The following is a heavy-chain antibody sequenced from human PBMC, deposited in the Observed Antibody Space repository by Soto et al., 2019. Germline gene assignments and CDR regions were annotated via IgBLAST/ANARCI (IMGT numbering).Heavy chain of an antibody. V-gene: IGHV4-59*01. CDR1: GGSISSYY. Sequence: PSETLSLTCTVSGGSISSYYWSWIRQTPGKGLEWIGNIYYTGTTNYNPSLKSRVTISVDTSRNQFSLKLSSMTPADTAVYYCARGPNYDFWSGYFRGWGQGVLVTVFS. CDR2: IYYTGTT. J-gene: IGHJ4*02. CDR3: ARGPNYDFWSGYFRG. D-gene: IGHD3-3*01.